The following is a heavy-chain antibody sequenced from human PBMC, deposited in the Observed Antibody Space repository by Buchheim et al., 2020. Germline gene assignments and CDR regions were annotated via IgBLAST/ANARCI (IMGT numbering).Heavy chain of an antibody. V-gene: IGHV4-61*02. CDR3: ARDRYCSSTSCWFPMDV. Sequence: QVQLQESGPGLVKPSQTLSLTCTVSGGSISSGSYYWSWIRQPAGKGLEWIGRIYTSGSPNYNPSLKIRVTISVDTSKNQFSLKLSSVTAADTAVYYCARDRYCSSTSCWFPMDVWGQGTT. D-gene: IGHD2-2*01. CDR1: GGSISSGSYY. J-gene: IGHJ6*02. CDR2: IYTSGSP.